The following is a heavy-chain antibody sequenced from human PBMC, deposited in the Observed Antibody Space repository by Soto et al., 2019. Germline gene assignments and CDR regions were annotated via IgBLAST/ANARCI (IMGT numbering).Heavy chain of an antibody. CDR2: IYYSGST. Sequence: PSETLSLTCTVSGGSISSYYWSWIRQPPGKGLEWIGYIYYSGSTNYNPSLKSRVTISVDTSKNQFSLKLSSVTAADTAVYYCARSRSPLGLLWFGELSYWGQGTLVTVSS. V-gene: IGHV4-59*12. CDR1: GGSISSYY. CDR3: ARSRSPLGLLWFGELSY. J-gene: IGHJ4*02. D-gene: IGHD3-10*01.